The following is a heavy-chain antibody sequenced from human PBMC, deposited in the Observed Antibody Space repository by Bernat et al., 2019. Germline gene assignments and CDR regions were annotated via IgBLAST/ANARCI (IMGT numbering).Heavy chain of an antibody. CDR2: ISSSSSTI. Sequence: EVQLVESGGGLVQPGGSLRLSCAASGFTFSSYSMNWVRQAPGKGLEWVSYISSSSSTIYYADSVKGRFTISRDNAKNSLYLQMNSLRAEDTAVYYCARSDTDIVATISYWYFDLWGRGTLVTVSS. D-gene: IGHD5-12*01. J-gene: IGHJ2*01. CDR3: ARSDTDIVATISYWYFDL. CDR1: GFTFSSYS. V-gene: IGHV3-48*01.